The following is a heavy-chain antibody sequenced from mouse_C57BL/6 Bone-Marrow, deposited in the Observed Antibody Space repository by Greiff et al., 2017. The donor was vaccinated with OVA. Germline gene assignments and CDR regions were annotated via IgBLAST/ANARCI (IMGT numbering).Heavy chain of an antibody. CDR3: ARGRGLRRGYYFDY. CDR1: GYTFTSYW. V-gene: IGHV1-53*01. J-gene: IGHJ2*01. Sequence: QVQLQQPGTELVKPGASVKLSCKASGYTFTSYWMHWVKQRPGQGLEWIGNINPSNGGTNYNEKFKSKDTLTVDKSSSTAYMQLSSLTSEDSAVYYCARGRGLRRGYYFDYWGQGTTLTVSS. D-gene: IGHD2-4*01. CDR2: INPSNGGT.